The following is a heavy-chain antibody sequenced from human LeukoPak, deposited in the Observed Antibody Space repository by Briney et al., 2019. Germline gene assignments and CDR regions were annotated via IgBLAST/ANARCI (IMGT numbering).Heavy chain of an antibody. J-gene: IGHJ4*02. CDR1: GFTFDDYG. Sequence: TGGSLRLSCVASGFTFDDYGMSWVRQAPGKGLEWVSGINWNGGSTGYADSVKGRFTTSRDNAKNSLYLQMNSLRAEDTALYYCARRAAAGRYFDYWGQGTLVTVSS. CDR2: INWNGGST. D-gene: IGHD6-13*01. CDR3: ARRAAAGRYFDY. V-gene: IGHV3-20*04.